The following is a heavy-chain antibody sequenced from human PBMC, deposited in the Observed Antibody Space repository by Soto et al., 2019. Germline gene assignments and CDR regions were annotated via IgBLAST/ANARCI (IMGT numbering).Heavy chain of an antibody. J-gene: IGHJ3*02. CDR3: ARDYYDSSGYYYRLVPGDAFDI. CDR1: GYTFTSYG. CDR2: ISAYNGNT. D-gene: IGHD3-22*01. Sequence: QVQLVQSGAEVKKPGASVKVSCKASGYTFTSYGISWVRQAPGQGLEWMGWISAYNGNTNYAQKLQGRVTMTTDTSTSTAYMELRSLRSDDTAVYYCARDYYDSSGYYYRLVPGDAFDIWGQGTMVTVSS. V-gene: IGHV1-18*01.